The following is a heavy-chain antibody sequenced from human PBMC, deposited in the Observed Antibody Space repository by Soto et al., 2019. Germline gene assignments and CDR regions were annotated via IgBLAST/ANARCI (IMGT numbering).Heavy chain of an antibody. J-gene: IGHJ3*02. Sequence: QVQLVESGGGVVQPGRSLRLSCAASGFTFSSYGMHWVRQAPGKGLEWVAVISYDGSNKYYADSVKGRFTISRENSKNTLYVQMNSLRAEDTAVYYCAKDGRYSSGWPDAFDIWGQGTMVTVSS. CDR2: ISYDGSNK. CDR1: GFTFSSYG. V-gene: IGHV3-30*18. D-gene: IGHD6-19*01. CDR3: AKDGRYSSGWPDAFDI.